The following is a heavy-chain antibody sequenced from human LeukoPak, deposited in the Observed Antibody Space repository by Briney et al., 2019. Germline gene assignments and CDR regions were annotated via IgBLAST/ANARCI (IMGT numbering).Heavy chain of an antibody. Sequence: GWSLRLSYAASGFTFSSYAMSWVRQAPGKGLEWVSAISGSGGSTYYADSVKGRFTISRDNSKNTLYLQMNSLRAEDTAVYYCAKFFHPRGYYFDYWGQGTLVTVSS. D-gene: IGHD3-10*01. V-gene: IGHV3-23*01. CDR1: GFTFSSYA. CDR2: ISGSGGST. J-gene: IGHJ4*02. CDR3: AKFFHPRGYYFDY.